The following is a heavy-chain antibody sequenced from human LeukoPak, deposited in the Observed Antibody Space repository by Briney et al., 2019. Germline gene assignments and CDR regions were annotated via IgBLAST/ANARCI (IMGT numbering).Heavy chain of an antibody. J-gene: IGHJ4*02. CDR3: ARERLYYGSGSYDN. V-gene: IGHV1-2*02. CDR1: GYTFTGYY. D-gene: IGHD3-10*01. CDR2: INPNSGGT. Sequence: ASVKVSCKASGYTFTGYYMHWVRQAPGQGLEWMGWINPNSGGTNYAQKFQGRVTMTGDTSISTAYMELSRLRSDDTAVYYCARERLYYGSGSYDNWGQGTLVTVSS.